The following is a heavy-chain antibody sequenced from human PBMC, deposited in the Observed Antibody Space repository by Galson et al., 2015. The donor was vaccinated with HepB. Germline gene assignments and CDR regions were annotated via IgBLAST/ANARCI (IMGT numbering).Heavy chain of an antibody. CDR1: GFTFSSYW. CDR2: IKQDGSEK. Sequence: SLRLSCAASGFTFSSYWMSWVRQAPGKGLEWVANIKQDGSEKYYVGSVKGRFTISRDNAKNSLYLQMNSLRAEDTAVYYCARGSVVVVAATPTYYFDYWGQGTLVTVSS. V-gene: IGHV3-7*01. CDR3: ARGSVVVVAATPTYYFDY. D-gene: IGHD2-15*01. J-gene: IGHJ4*02.